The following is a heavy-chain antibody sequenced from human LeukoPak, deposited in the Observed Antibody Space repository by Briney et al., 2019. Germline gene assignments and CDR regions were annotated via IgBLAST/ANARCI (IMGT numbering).Heavy chain of an antibody. CDR3: ARAKVAGTSRSSQNY. J-gene: IGHJ4*02. V-gene: IGHV1-2*02. CDR1: GYTFTGYH. CDR2: INPNSGGT. Sequence: GASVKVSCKASGYTFTGYHMHWVRQAPGQGLEWMGWINPNSGGTNYAQKFQGRVTMTRDTSISTAYMELSRLRSDDTAVYYCARAKVAGTSRSSQNYWGQGTLITVSS. D-gene: IGHD6-19*01.